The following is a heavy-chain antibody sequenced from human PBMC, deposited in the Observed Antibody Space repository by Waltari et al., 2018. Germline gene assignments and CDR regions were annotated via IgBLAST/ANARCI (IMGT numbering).Heavy chain of an antibody. V-gene: IGHV5-51*01. CDR3: ARSDPYCSGGSCYGY. D-gene: IGHD2-15*01. J-gene: IGHJ4*02. CDR1: GYSFTSYW. Sequence: EVQPVQSGAEVKKPGASLKISCKGSGYSFTSYWIGWLRQMPGKGLEWMGIIYPGDSDTRYSPSFQGQVTISADKSISTAYLQWSSLKASDTAMYYCARSDPYCSGGSCYGYWGQGTLVTVSS. CDR2: IYPGDSDT.